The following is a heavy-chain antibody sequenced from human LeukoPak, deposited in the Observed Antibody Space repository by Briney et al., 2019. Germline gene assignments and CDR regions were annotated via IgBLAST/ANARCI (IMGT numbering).Heavy chain of an antibody. CDR2: SSSGSSYI. D-gene: IGHD2-2*01. J-gene: IGHJ4*02. V-gene: IGHV3-11*05. Sequence: GGSLSLSCVASGFTFSDSYMSWIRQAPGKGLEWVSDSSSGSSYINYVDSVKGRFTISRDNAKNSLYLQMNSLRAEDTAVYYCARDQRYCSSSSCPWEPFDYWGQGTLVTVSS. CDR1: GFTFSDSY. CDR3: ARDQRYCSSSSCPWEPFDY.